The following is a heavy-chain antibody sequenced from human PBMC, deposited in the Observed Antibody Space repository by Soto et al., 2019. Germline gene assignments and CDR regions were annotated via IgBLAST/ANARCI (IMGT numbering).Heavy chain of an antibody. CDR2: IYHSGST. CDR1: GGSISSSNW. CDR3: ARVSYIVVVPAALYNWLDP. D-gene: IGHD2-2*01. J-gene: IGHJ5*02. V-gene: IGHV4-4*02. Sequence: SETLSLTCAVSGGSISSSNWWSWVRQPPGKGLEWIGEIYHSGSTNYNPSLKSRVTISVDKSKNQFSLKLSSVTAADTAVYYCARVSYIVVVPAALYNWLDPWGQGTLVTVSS.